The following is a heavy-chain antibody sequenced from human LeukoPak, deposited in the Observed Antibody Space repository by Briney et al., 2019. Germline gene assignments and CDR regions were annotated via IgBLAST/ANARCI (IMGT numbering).Heavy chain of an antibody. V-gene: IGHV3-30*18. CDR2: ISYDGSNK. J-gene: IGHJ4*02. CDR1: GFTFSSYG. CDR3: AKGALDGDYLDY. Sequence: TGGSLRLSCAASGFTFSSYGMHWVRQAPGKGLEWVAVISYDGSNKYYADSVKGRFTISRDNSKNTLYLQMNSLRAEDTAVYYCAKGALDGDYLDYWGQGTLVTVSS. D-gene: IGHD4-17*01.